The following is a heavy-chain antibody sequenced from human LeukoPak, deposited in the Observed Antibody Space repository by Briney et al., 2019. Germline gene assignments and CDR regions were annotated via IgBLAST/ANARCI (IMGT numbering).Heavy chain of an antibody. D-gene: IGHD1-26*01. Sequence: PSETLSLTCTVSGGSISSYYWSWIRQPAGKGLEWIGRIYTSGSTNYNPSLKSRVTMSVDTSKNQFSLKLSSVTAADTAVYYCARDQGLVGASNPWVYNWFDPWGQGTLVTVSS. CDR2: IYTSGST. J-gene: IGHJ5*02. CDR1: GGSISSYY. V-gene: IGHV4-4*07. CDR3: ARDQGLVGASNPWVYNWFDP.